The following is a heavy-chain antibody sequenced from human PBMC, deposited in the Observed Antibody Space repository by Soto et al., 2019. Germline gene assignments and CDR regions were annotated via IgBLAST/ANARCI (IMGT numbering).Heavy chain of an antibody. V-gene: IGHV1-8*01. J-gene: IGHJ5*02. CDR3: VRAPEYCDFGWWFDP. Sequence: QVQLVQSGAEVRKPGASVKVSCKASGYTFTHFDINWVRQAPGHGLEWMGWMNPDSGKTAYAEKFRGRVTMTRNTSMITAYMELSSLTSEDTAVYYCVRAPEYCDFGWWFDPWGQGTQVIVSS. CDR1: GYTFTHFD. CDR2: MNPDSGKT. D-gene: IGHD3-16*01.